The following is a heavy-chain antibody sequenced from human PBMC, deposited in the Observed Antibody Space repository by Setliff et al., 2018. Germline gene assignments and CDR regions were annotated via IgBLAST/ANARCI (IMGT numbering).Heavy chain of an antibody. Sequence: ASVKVSCQASGYTFTDYGISWVRQAPGQGLEWMGWISPYTGNTFYAPQFQGRVIMTTDTSAKTAYMDLRSLRSDDTAVYYCERLVRYCSTTSCQRTSGDDFWGLGTLVTVSS. D-gene: IGHD2-2*01. CDR2: ISPYTGNT. CDR3: ERLVRYCSTTSCQRTSGDDF. J-gene: IGHJ4*02. CDR1: GYTFTDYG. V-gene: IGHV1-18*01.